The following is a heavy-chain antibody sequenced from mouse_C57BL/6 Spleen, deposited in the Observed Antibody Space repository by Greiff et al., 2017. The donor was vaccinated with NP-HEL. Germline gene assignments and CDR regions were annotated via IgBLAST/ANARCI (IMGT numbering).Heavy chain of an antibody. J-gene: IGHJ3*01. Sequence: ESGAELVRPGASVTLSCKASGYTFTDYEMHWVKQTPVHGLEWIGAIDPETGGTAYNQKFKGKAILTADKSSSTAYMELRSLTSEDSAVYYCTRKGLYYGSSSFAYWGQGTLVTVSA. CDR2: IDPETGGT. V-gene: IGHV1-15*01. CDR3: TRKGLYYGSSSFAY. D-gene: IGHD1-1*01. CDR1: GYTFTDYE.